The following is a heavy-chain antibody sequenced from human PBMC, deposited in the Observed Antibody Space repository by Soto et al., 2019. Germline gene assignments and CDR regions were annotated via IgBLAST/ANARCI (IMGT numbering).Heavy chain of an antibody. CDR1: GGSFSGYY. J-gene: IGHJ4*02. D-gene: IGHD6-25*01. V-gene: IGHV4-34*01. Sequence: PSETLSLTCAVYGGSFSGYYWSWIRQPPGKGLEWIGEINHSGSTNYNPSLKSRVTISVDTSKNQFSLKLSSVTAADTAVYYCERGGSGGIAAGFDYWGQGTLVTVSS. CDR2: INHSGST. CDR3: ERGGSGGIAAGFDY.